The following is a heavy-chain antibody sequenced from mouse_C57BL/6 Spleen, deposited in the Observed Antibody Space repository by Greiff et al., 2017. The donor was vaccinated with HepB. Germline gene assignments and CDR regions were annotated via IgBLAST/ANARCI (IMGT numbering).Heavy chain of an antibody. CDR3: ARSSRIDWYFDG. CDR2: INPSNGGT. J-gene: IGHJ1*03. Sequence: QVQLQQPGPELVKPGASVKLSCKASGYTFPSYWMHWVKQRPGQGLEWIGNINPSNGGTNYNEKFKSKATLTVDKSSSTAYMQLSSLTSEDSAVYYCARSSRIDWYFDGWGTGTTVTVSS. CDR1: GYTFPSYW. V-gene: IGHV1-53*01. D-gene: IGHD1-1*01.